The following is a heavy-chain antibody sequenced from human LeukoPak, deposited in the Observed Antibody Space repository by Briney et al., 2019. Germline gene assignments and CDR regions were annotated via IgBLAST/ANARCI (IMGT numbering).Heavy chain of an antibody. CDR1: GFTFSSYA. V-gene: IGHV3-30*01. Sequence: PGGSLRLSCAASGFTFSSYAMHWVRQAPGKGLEWVAVISYDGSNKYYADSVKGRFTISRDNSKNTLYLQMNSLRAEDTAVYYCARGPVAASAYYYYMDVWGKGTTVTVSS. CDR3: ARGPVAASAYYYYMDV. D-gene: IGHD6-13*01. J-gene: IGHJ6*03. CDR2: ISYDGSNK.